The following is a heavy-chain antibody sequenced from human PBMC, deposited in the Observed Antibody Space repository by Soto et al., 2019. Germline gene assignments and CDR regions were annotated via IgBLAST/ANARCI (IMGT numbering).Heavy chain of an antibody. J-gene: IGHJ4*02. Sequence: SETLSLTCPVSGGSISSYYWSWIRQPPGKGLEWIGYIYYSGSTNYNPSLKSRVTISVDTSKNQFSLKLSSVTAADTAVYYCARVVDSSSWFDYWGQGTLVTVSS. CDR1: GGSISSYY. CDR3: ARVVDSSSWFDY. CDR2: IYYSGST. D-gene: IGHD6-13*01. V-gene: IGHV4-59*01.